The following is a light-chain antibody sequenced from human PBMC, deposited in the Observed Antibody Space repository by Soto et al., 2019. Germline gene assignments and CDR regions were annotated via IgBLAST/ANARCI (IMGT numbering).Light chain of an antibody. J-gene: IGKJ5*01. CDR2: AAS. Sequence: DIQMTQSPSAMSASVGDRVTITCRASQGIDNYLAWFQQKPGKVPQRLIYAASTLQSGVPSRFSGSGSGTEFTLTISSLQPEDFATYYCQQNYSPPPITFGQGTRLEIK. CDR3: QQNYSPPPIT. CDR1: QGIDNY. V-gene: IGKV1-17*03.